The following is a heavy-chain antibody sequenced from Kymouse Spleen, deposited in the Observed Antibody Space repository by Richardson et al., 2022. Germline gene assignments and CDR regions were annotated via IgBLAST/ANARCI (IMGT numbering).Heavy chain of an antibody. Sequence: EVQLVESGGGLVQPGRSLRLSCAASGFTFDDYAMHWVRQAPGKGLEWVSGISWNSGSIGYADSVKGRFTISRDNAKNSLYLQMNSLRAEDTALYYCAKAGITGTTSFDYWGQGTLVTVSS. CDR1: GFTFDDYA. J-gene: IGHJ4*02. V-gene: IGHV3-9*01. CDR3: AKAGITGTTSFDY. D-gene: IGHD1-7*01. CDR2: ISWNSGSI.